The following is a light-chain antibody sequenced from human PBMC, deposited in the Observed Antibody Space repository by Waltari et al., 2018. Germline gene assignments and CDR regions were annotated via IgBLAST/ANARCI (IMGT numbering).Light chain of an antibody. V-gene: IGLV3-25*03. CDR2: KDS. Sequence: SYELTQPPSVSVSPGQTARITCSGDAFPKQYAYWYQQKPGQAPVLVIYKDSERPSGIPERFSGSSSGTTVTLTISGVQAEDEADYYCQSADSSGTGVFGGGTKLTVL. CDR3: QSADSSGTGV. CDR1: AFPKQY. J-gene: IGLJ3*02.